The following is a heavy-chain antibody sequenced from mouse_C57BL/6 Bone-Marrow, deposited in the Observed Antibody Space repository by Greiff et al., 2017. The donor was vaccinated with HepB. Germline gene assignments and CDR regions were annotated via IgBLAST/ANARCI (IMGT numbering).Heavy chain of an antibody. D-gene: IGHD1-1*01. V-gene: IGHV7-3*01. Sequence: DVKLVESGGGLVQPGGSLSLSCAASGFTFTDYYMSWVRQPPGKALEWLGFIRNKANGYTTEYSASVKGRFTIARDNSQSTLYLQMNALRAEDSANYSCARYMGGRVRYSMDYWGQGTSVTVSS. CDR1: GFTFTDYY. J-gene: IGHJ4*01. CDR2: IRNKANGYTT. CDR3: ARYMGGRVRYSMDY.